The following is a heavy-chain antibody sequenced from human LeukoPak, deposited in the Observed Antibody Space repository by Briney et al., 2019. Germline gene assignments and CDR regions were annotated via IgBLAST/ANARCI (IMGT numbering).Heavy chain of an antibody. D-gene: IGHD6-6*01. J-gene: IGHJ4*02. V-gene: IGHV1-2*02. CDR1: GYTFTGYY. Sequence: ASVKVSCKASGYTFTGYYLHWVRQAPRQGLEWMGWINPNSGGTKYAQKFQGRVTMTRDTSISTAYMELSRLRSDDTAVYYCARGGSSPKYYFDYWGQGTLVTVSS. CDR3: ARGGSSPKYYFDY. CDR2: INPNSGGT.